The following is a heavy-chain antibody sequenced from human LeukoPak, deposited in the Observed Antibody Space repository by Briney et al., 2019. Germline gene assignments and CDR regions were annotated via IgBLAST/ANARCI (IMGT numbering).Heavy chain of an antibody. CDR1: GLVFDDYG. CDR2: INWNGDST. J-gene: IGHJ4*02. V-gene: IGHV3-20*04. Sequence: GGSLRLSCAASGLVFDDYGMTWVRQAPGKGLEWVSTINWNGDSTTYADSVKGRFTISRDNAKNSLYLQMNSLRAEDTAVYYCAHQSSGWRYYFDYWGQGTLVTVSS. CDR3: AHQSSGWRYYFDY. D-gene: IGHD6-19*01.